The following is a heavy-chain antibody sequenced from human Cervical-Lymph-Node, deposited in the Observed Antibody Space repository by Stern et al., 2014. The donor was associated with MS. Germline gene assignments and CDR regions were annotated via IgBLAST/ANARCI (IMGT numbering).Heavy chain of an antibody. CDR1: GFTFGNYA. J-gene: IGHJ4*02. Sequence: VQLVESVGGVVQPGRSRRLSCAAAGFTFGNYAMHWVRQAPGKGLEWVTLISSYGSRQYYTDSVKGRFTISRDNSKSTLYLQMNSLTTEDTAVYYCARDYSESRGHYLFYFGLWGQGTLVTVSS. CDR2: ISSYGSRQ. V-gene: IGHV3-30-3*01. CDR3: ARDYSESRGHYLFYFGL. D-gene: IGHD3-22*01.